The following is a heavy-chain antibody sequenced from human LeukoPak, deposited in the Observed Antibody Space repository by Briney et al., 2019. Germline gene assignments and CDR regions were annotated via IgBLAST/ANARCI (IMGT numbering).Heavy chain of an antibody. CDR1: GYSFSNYW. V-gene: IGHV5-51*01. CDR3: ARGDGGYMYDD. Sequence: GASVKVSCKASGYSFSNYWIAWVRQTPGKGLEWMGIIYPGNFDTRYSLSCQGQVTISADKSISTAYLQWSSLKASDTAMYYCARGDGGYMYDDWGQGTLVTVSS. CDR2: IYPGNFDT. J-gene: IGHJ4*02. D-gene: IGHD5-18*01.